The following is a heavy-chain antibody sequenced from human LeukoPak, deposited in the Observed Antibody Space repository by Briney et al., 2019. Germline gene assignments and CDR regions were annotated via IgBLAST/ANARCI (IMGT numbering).Heavy chain of an antibody. CDR3: TKSSYSDSSGYYREYYFDY. Sequence: GASVKVSCKASGGTFSSYAISWVRQAPGQGLEWMGGIIPIFGTANYAQKFQGRVTITADESTSTAYMELSSLRSEDTAVYYCTKSSYSDSSGYYREYYFDYWGQGTLVTVSS. D-gene: IGHD3-22*01. V-gene: IGHV1-69*13. J-gene: IGHJ4*02. CDR2: IIPIFGTA. CDR1: GGTFSSYA.